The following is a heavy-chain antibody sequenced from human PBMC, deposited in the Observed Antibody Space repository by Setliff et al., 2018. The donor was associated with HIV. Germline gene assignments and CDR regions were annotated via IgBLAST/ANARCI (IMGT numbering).Heavy chain of an antibody. CDR3: ARGFSRLFGGYYMDV. CDR2: INHSGGT. Sequence: PSETLSLTCAVYGGSFSGYYWTWIRQPPGKGLEWIGEINHSGGTNYNPSLKSRVTISVDTSKNQFSLNLSSVTAADTAVYYCARGFSRLFGGYYMDVWGKGTTVTVSS. D-gene: IGHD3-22*01. V-gene: IGHV4-34*01. J-gene: IGHJ6*03. CDR1: GGSFSGYY.